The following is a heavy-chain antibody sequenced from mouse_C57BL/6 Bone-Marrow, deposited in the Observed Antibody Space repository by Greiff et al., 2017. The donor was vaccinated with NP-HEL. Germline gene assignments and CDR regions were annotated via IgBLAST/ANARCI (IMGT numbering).Heavy chain of an antibody. CDR2: ISSGSSTI. D-gene: IGHD2-4*01. CDR3: ARPIYYDYVPFAY. V-gene: IGHV5-17*01. Sequence: DVMLVESGGGLVKPGGSLKLSCAASGFTFSDYGMHWVRQAPEKGLEWVAYISSGSSTIYYADTVKGRFTISRDNAKNTLFLQMTSLRSEDTAMYYCARPIYYDYVPFAYWGQGTLVTVSA. J-gene: IGHJ3*01. CDR1: GFTFSDYG.